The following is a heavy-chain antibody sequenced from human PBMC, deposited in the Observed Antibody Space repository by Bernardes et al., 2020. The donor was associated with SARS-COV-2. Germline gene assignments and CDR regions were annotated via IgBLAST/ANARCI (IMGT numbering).Heavy chain of an antibody. J-gene: IGHJ3*02. CDR1: GFTFSSYS. Sequence: GVLRLSCAASGFTFSSYSMNWVRQAPGKGLEWVSSISSSSSYIYYADSVKGRFTISRDNAKNSLYLQMNSLRADDTAVYYCARERPVVVGANDAFDIWGQGTMVTVSS. CDR2: ISSSSSYI. V-gene: IGHV3-21*01. D-gene: IGHD1-26*01. CDR3: ARERPVVVGANDAFDI.